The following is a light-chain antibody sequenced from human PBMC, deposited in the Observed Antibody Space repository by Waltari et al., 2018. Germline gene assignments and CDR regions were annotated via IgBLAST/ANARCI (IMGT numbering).Light chain of an antibody. J-gene: IGKJ4*01. CDR1: QSVSSN. CDR2: GAS. Sequence: ETVMTQSPATLSVSPGERATLSCRASQSVSSNLAWYQQKPGQAPRLLIYGASTRATGIPARFSGSGSGTEFTLTISSLQSEDFAVYYCQQYNNWQGTFGGGTKVEIK. CDR3: QQYNNWQGT. V-gene: IGKV3-15*01.